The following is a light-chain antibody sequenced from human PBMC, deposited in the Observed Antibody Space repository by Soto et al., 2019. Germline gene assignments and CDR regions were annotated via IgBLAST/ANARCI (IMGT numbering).Light chain of an antibody. V-gene: IGKV1-9*01. Sequence: DIPLTQSPSFLSASVGDRVTITCRASQGISSYLAWYQQKPGKAPKLLIYAASTLQSGVPSRFSGSGSGTEFTLTISSLQPEDFATYYCQQLNSYSLTFGQGTRLEMK. CDR1: QGISSY. J-gene: IGKJ5*01. CDR3: QQLNSYSLT. CDR2: AAS.